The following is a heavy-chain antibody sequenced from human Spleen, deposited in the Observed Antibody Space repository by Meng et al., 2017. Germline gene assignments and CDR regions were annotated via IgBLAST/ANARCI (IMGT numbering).Heavy chain of an antibody. CDR1: GGTFSSYA. CDR3: ARDHGSSPHSY. D-gene: IGHD6-13*01. Sequence: SVKVSCKASGGTFSSYAISWVRQAPGQGLEWMGGIIPIFGTANYAQKFQGRVTMTRDTSISTAYMELSRLRSDDTAVYYCARDHGSSPHSYWGQGTLVTVSS. J-gene: IGHJ4*02. CDR2: IIPIFGTA. V-gene: IGHV1-69*05.